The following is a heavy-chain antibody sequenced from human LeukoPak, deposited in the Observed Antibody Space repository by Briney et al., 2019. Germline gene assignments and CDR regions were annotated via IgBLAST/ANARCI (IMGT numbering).Heavy chain of an antibody. CDR2: INHSGST. J-gene: IGHJ6*03. Sequence: SETLALTCAVYGGSFSGYYWSWIRQPPGKGLDCIGEINHSGSTNYNPSLKSRVTISVDTSKNQFSLKLSSVTAADTAVYYCARANRIYCSSTSCYTARVYYYYYMDVWGKGTTVTVSS. D-gene: IGHD2-2*02. CDR3: ARANRIYCSSTSCYTARVYYYYYMDV. V-gene: IGHV4-34*01. CDR1: GGSFSGYY.